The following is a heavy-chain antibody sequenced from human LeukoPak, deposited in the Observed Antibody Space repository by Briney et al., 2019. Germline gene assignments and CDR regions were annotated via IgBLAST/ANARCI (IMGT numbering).Heavy chain of an antibody. J-gene: IGHJ4*02. V-gene: IGHV3-21*01. D-gene: IGHD6-13*01. CDR3: AVGIATPGTFFDY. Sequence: GGSLRLSCAASGFTFSNHYMNWVRQAPGKGLEWVSSISSSSDYINYADSVKGRFTISRDNAKNSLYLQMDRLRAEDTTVYYCAVGIATPGTFFDYWGQGTLVTVSS. CDR1: GFTFSNHY. CDR2: ISSSSDYI.